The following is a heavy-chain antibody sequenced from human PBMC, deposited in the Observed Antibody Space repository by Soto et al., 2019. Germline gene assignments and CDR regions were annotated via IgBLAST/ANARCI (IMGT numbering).Heavy chain of an antibody. CDR3: ARSGVSGSYYYYGMDV. J-gene: IGHJ6*02. V-gene: IGHV3-30-3*01. CDR2: ISYDGSNK. D-gene: IGHD3-10*01. Sequence: GGSLRLSCAASGFTFSSYAMHWVRQAPGKGLEWVAVISYDGSNKYYADSVKGRFTISRDNSKNTMYLQMNSLRAEDTAVYYCARSGVSGSYYYYGMDVWGQGTTVTVSS. CDR1: GFTFSSYA.